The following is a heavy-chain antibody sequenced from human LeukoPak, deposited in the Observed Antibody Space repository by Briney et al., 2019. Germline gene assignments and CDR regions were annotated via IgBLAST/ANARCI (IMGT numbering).Heavy chain of an antibody. D-gene: IGHD2-2*01. J-gene: IGHJ5*02. Sequence: GGTLRLSCAASGFTFSSYGMSWVRQAPGKGLEWVSAISGSGGSTYYADSVKGRFTISRDNSKNTLYLQMNSLRAEDTAVYYCVKASTSLQSNWFDPWGQGTLVTVSS. CDR3: VKASTSLQSNWFDP. CDR2: ISGSGGST. CDR1: GFTFSSYG. V-gene: IGHV3-23*01.